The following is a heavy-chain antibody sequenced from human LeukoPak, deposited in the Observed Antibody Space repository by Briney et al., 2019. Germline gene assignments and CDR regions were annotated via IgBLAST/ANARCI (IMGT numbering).Heavy chain of an antibody. V-gene: IGHV3-48*04. J-gene: IGHJ6*04. Sequence: GGSLRLSCEASGFFFSTYGMSWVRQAPGKGLEWVSYISATIGTIYYADSVKGRFTISRDNAKNSLYLQMNSLRAEDTAVYYCAELGITMIGGVWGKGTTVTISS. CDR2: ISATIGTI. CDR3: AELGITMIGGV. D-gene: IGHD3-10*02. CDR1: GFFFSTYG.